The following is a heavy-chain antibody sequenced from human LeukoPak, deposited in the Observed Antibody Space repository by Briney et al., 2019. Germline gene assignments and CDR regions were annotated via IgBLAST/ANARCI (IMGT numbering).Heavy chain of an antibody. CDR3: ANHLACGSISCPPFDS. V-gene: IGHV3-7*01. D-gene: IGHD2-2*01. CDR2: IKQDGSEK. Sequence: PGGSLRLSCAASGFTFSTYWMSWVRQAPGKGLEWVATIKQDGSEKYHVDSVKGRFTISRDNAKNSLYLQMNSLRAEDTAVYYCANHLACGSISCPPFDSWGQGTLVTVSS. CDR1: GFTFSTYW. J-gene: IGHJ4*02.